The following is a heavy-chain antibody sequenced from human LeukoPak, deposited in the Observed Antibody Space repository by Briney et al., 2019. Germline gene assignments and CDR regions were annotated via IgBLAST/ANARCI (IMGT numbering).Heavy chain of an antibody. J-gene: IGHJ6*03. Sequence: PSETLSLTCTVSAGSISSSSYYWGWIRQPPGKGLEWIGSIYYSGSTYYNPSLKSRVTISVDTSKNQFSLKLSSVIAADTAVYYCARQLYYYGSGNYYMDVWGKGTTVTISS. V-gene: IGHV4-39*01. CDR3: ARQLYYYGSGNYYMDV. CDR1: AGSISSSSYY. CDR2: IYYSGST. D-gene: IGHD3-10*01.